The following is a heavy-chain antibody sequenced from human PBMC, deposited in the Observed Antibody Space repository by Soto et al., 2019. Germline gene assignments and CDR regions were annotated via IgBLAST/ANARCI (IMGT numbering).Heavy chain of an antibody. J-gene: IGHJ3*02. V-gene: IGHV3-53*02. D-gene: IGHD3-10*01. CDR1: GLTVSSNY. Sequence: VQLVETGGGLIQPGGSLRLSCAASGLTVSSNYMNWVRQAPGKGLEWVSVLYSGGSTHYAGSVKGRIIISRDTSKRTLYLQMNSLRAEDTAVYYCARDRPGDEGDAFDTWGHGTMVTVSS. CDR2: LYSGGST. CDR3: ARDRPGDEGDAFDT.